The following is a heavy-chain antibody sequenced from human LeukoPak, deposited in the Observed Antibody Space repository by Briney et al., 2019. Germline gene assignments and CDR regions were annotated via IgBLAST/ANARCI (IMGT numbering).Heavy chain of an antibody. Sequence: SETLSVTCIVSGDSMSSYSWCWIRQHPGKGLEWIGYIYYSGSTTYNTSLKSRVTISLDTPKKQLSLKLRSVTAADTGVHYCGGEDYGGYRFDYWGQGTLVIVSS. J-gene: IGHJ4*02. D-gene: IGHD4-23*01. CDR1: GDSMSSYS. CDR2: IYYSGST. V-gene: IGHV4-59*01. CDR3: GGEDYGGYRFDY.